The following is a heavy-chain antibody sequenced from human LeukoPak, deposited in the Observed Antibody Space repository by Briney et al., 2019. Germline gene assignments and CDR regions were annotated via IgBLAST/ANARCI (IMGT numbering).Heavy chain of an antibody. V-gene: IGHV4-39*01. Sequence: SETLSLTCTVSGGSISSSSYYWAWIRQPPGKGLEWIGTVYYSGSTYYNPSLKSRVIISVDTSKNQFSLRLNSVTAADTAVYYCARHALPVAHYFDYWGQGTLVTVSS. CDR1: GGSISSSSYY. CDR2: VYYSGST. CDR3: ARHALPVAHYFDY. D-gene: IGHD6-19*01. J-gene: IGHJ4*02.